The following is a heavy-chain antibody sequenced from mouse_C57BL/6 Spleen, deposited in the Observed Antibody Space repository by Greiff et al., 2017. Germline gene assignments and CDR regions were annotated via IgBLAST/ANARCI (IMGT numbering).Heavy chain of an antibody. D-gene: IGHD2-3*01. CDR1: GYTFTDYY. CDR3: ARFGYYPLYAMDY. Sequence: LVESGAELVRPGASVKLSCKASGYTFTDYYINWVKQRPGQGLEWIARIYPGSGNTYYNEKFKGKATLTAEKSSSTAYMQLSSLTSEDSAVYFCARFGYYPLYAMDYWGQGTSVTVSS. CDR2: IYPGSGNT. J-gene: IGHJ4*01. V-gene: IGHV1-76*01.